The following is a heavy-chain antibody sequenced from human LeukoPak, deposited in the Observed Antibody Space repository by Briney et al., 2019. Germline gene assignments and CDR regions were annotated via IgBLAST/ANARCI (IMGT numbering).Heavy chain of an antibody. CDR1: GFTFSSYA. Sequence: GGSLRLSCAASGFTFSSYAMSWVCQAPGKGLEWVSAISGSGGSTYYADSVKGRFTISRDNSKNTLYLQMNSLRAEDTAVYYCAKDARYCSSTSCVDTTGYWGQGTLVTVSS. V-gene: IGHV3-23*01. J-gene: IGHJ4*02. CDR3: AKDARYCSSTSCVDTTGY. D-gene: IGHD2-2*01. CDR2: ISGSGGST.